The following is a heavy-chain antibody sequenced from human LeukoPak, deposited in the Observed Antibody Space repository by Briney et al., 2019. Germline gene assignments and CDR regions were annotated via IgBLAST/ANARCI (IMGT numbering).Heavy chain of an antibody. Sequence: EASVKVSCKASGCTFTSYGISWVRQAPGQGLEWMGWISAYNGNTNYAQKLQGRVTMTTDTSTSTAYMELRSLRSDDTAVYYCARVNDYVWGRTWDAFDIWGQGTMVTVSS. J-gene: IGHJ3*02. CDR1: GCTFTSYG. D-gene: IGHD3-16*01. CDR3: ARVNDYVWGRTWDAFDI. V-gene: IGHV1-18*01. CDR2: ISAYNGNT.